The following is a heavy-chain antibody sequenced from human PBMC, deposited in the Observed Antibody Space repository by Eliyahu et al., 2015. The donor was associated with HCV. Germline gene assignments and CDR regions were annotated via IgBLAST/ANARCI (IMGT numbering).Heavy chain of an antibody. CDR2: IIPIFGTA. CDR3: ASGQGELIFDY. CDR1: GGTFSXYA. J-gene: IGHJ4*02. V-gene: IGHV1-69*01. D-gene: IGHD1-26*01. Sequence: QXQLVQSGAEVKKPGSXVXXSCKASGGTFSXYAIXWVRQAPGQGLWWMGGIIPIFGTANYAQKFQGRVTITADESTSTAYMELSSLRSEDTAVYYCASGQGELIFDYWGQGTLVTVSS.